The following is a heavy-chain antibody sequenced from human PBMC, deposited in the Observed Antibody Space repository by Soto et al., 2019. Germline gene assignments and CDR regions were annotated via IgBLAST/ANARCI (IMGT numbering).Heavy chain of an antibody. J-gene: IGHJ6*03. CDR3: AKAPVAARPYYMDV. CDR2: ISGGGGST. CDR1: GFTFSSYA. V-gene: IGHV3-23*01. D-gene: IGHD6-6*01. Sequence: PGGSLRLSCAASGFTFSSYAMSWVRQAPGKGLEWVSSISGGGGSTYYADSVKGRFSISRDNSKSTVYLQMNSLRADDTAVYYCAKAPVAARPYYMDVRGKGPRSPSP.